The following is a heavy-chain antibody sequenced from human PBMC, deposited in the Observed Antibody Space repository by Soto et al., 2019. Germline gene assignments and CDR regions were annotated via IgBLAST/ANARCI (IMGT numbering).Heavy chain of an antibody. D-gene: IGHD2-15*01. V-gene: IGHV1-69*01. CDR2: IIPIVGKT. CDR3: ATSGYNYGPFDY. CDR1: GDTFKNYA. Sequence: QVQLVQSGAEVRKPGSSVKVSCSASGDTFKNYAISWVRQAPGQGLEWMGGIIPIVGKTDYAQTFHGRVTINGDESTYTAHMELHGLRSDDTALYYCATSGYNYGPFDYWCRGLLVTVSS. J-gene: IGHJ4*01.